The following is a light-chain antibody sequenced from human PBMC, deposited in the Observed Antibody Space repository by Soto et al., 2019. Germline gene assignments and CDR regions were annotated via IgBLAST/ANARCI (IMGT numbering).Light chain of an antibody. Sequence: QTVVTQPPSVSGAPGQRVTISCTGSSSNFGAGYDVHWYQQLPGTAPKLLIYGDSNRPSGVPDRFSGSKSGTSASLAITGLQAEDEADYYCQSYDSSLSAVVFGGGTQQTVL. J-gene: IGLJ2*01. CDR2: GDS. CDR1: SSNFGAGYD. V-gene: IGLV1-40*01. CDR3: QSYDSSLSAVV.